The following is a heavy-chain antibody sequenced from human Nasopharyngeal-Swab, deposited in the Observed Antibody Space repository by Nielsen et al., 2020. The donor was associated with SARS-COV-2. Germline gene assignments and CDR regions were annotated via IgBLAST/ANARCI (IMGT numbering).Heavy chain of an antibody. Sequence: ASVKVSCKASGYTFTAYYMHWVRQAPGQGLEWMGWINANSGGIKYAQKFQGRVTMARDTSITTAYMEMSRLRSDDTAVYYCARGDYYDSSGYLYWGQGTLVTVSS. D-gene: IGHD3-22*01. V-gene: IGHV1-2*02. CDR1: GYTFTAYY. CDR3: ARGDYYDSSGYLY. J-gene: IGHJ4*02. CDR2: INANSGGI.